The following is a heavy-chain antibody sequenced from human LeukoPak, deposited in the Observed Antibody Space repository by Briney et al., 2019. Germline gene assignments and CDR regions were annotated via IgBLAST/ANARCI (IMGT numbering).Heavy chain of an antibody. CDR1: GFTFDVYT. V-gene: IGHV3-43*01. J-gene: IGHJ4*02. CDR2: ISWDGGST. CDR3: AKDMLLGSSSSMFDY. Sequence: GGSLRLSCAASGFTFDVYTMHWVRHAPGKGLEWVSLISWDGGSTFYADSVKSRFNISRDNSKSSLYLQMNSMRTEDTALYYCAKDMLLGSSSSMFDYWGQGTLVTVSS. D-gene: IGHD6-6*01.